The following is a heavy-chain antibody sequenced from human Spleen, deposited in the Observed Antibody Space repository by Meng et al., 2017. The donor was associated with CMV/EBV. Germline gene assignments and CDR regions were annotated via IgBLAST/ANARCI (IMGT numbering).Heavy chain of an antibody. CDR2: ISSSGSTI. CDR3: ARVDSSVPFDY. J-gene: IGHJ4*02. V-gene: IGHV3-48*03. D-gene: IGHD6-19*01. CDR1: GFTFSSYE. Sequence: GGSLRLSCAASGFTFSSYEMNWVRQAPGKGLEWVSYISSSGSTIYYADSVKGRFTISRDNAKNSLYLQMNSLRAEDTAVYYCARVDSSVPFDYWGQGTLVTVSS.